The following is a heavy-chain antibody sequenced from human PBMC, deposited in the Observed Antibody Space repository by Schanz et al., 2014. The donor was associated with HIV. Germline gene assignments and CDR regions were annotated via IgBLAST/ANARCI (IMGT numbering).Heavy chain of an antibody. D-gene: IGHD3-10*01. CDR1: GFTFMRHT. CDR2: IKQDESET. V-gene: IGHV3-7*01. Sequence: EMQLVESGGDLVRPGGSLRLSCSASGFTFMRHTMNWVRQAPGKGLEWAANIKQDESETYYVGSVRGRFTNSRDNAKNSLYLQMTGLKAEDTAVYYCARAMLISGTGYWTGENYWGQGTLVIVSS. J-gene: IGHJ4*02. CDR3: ARAMLISGTGYWTGENY.